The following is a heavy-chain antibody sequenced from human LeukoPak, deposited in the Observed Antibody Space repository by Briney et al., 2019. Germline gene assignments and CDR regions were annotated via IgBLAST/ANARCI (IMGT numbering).Heavy chain of an antibody. Sequence: GGSLRLSCAASGFTFSTYWMHWVRQAPGKGLAWVSGTNSDGSGTNYADSVKGRFTISRDNAKSMLYLQMDSLRAEDTAVYYCAKAPTSTSWRSDYWGQGTLVTVSS. V-gene: IGHV3-74*01. CDR2: TNSDGSGT. D-gene: IGHD2-2*01. CDR3: AKAPTSTSWRSDY. CDR1: GFTFSTYW. J-gene: IGHJ4*02.